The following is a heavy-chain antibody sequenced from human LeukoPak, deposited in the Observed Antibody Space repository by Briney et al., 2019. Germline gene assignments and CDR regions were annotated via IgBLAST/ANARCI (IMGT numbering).Heavy chain of an antibody. V-gene: IGHV1-69*04. D-gene: IGHD2-21*02. J-gene: IGHJ5*02. CDR3: AREYCGGDCYPPGWFDP. CDR2: IIPILGIA. CDR1: GYTFTSYD. Sequence: SVKVSCKASGYTFTSYDINWVRQATGQGLEWMGRIIPILGIANYAQKFQGRVTITADKSTSTAYMELSSLRSEDTAVYYCAREYCGGDCYPPGWFDPWGQGTLVTVSS.